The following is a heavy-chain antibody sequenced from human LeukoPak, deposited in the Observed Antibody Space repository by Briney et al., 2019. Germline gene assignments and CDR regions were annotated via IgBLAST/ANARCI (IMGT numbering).Heavy chain of an antibody. CDR2: ISGSGGST. CDR1: GFTFSSYA. Sequence: GGSLRLSCAASGFTFSSYAMSWVRQAPGKGLEWGSAISGSGGSTYYADSVKGRFTISRDNSKNTLYLQMNSLRAEDTAVYYCAKSQGLLRTPRCLDYWGQGTLVTVSS. D-gene: IGHD1-26*01. V-gene: IGHV3-23*01. CDR3: AKSQGLLRTPRCLDY. J-gene: IGHJ4*02.